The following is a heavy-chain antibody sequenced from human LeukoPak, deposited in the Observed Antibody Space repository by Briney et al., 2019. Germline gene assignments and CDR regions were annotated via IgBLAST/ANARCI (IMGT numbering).Heavy chain of an antibody. Sequence: SETLSLTCSVSGGSVRSGSYYWSWIRQPPGKGLEWIGYIYYSGSTNYNPSLKSRVTISVDTSKNQFSLKLSSVTAADTAVYYCARDRYSYGSNWFDPWGQGTLVTVSS. CDR3: ARDRYSYGSNWFDP. CDR2: IYYSGST. CDR1: GGSVRSGSYY. V-gene: IGHV4-61*01. D-gene: IGHD5-18*01. J-gene: IGHJ5*02.